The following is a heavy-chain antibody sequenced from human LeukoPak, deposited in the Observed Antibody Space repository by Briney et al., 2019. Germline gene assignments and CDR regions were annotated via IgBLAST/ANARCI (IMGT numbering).Heavy chain of an antibody. Sequence: ETLSLTCAVYGGSFSGYYWSWIRQPPGKGLEWVSVTYTGGNSYYADSVKGRFIISRDISKNTLYLQMNSLRAEDSALYYCARGGRGSAAVVAPRSFDIWGLGTMVTVSS. CDR1: GGSFSGYY. D-gene: IGHD3-22*01. J-gene: IGHJ3*02. V-gene: IGHV3-53*01. CDR2: TYTGGNS. CDR3: ARGGRGSAAVVAPRSFDI.